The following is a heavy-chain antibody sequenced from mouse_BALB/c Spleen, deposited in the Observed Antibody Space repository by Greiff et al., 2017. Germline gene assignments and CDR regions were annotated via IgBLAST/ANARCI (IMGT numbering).Heavy chain of an antibody. Sequence: VQLQQTGPELVKPGASVKISCKASGYSFTDYIMLWVKQSHGKSLEWIGNINPYYGSTSYNLKFKGKATLTVDKSSSTAYMQLNSLTSEDSAVYYCARGGDSAWFAYWGQGTLVTVSA. CDR3: ARGGDSAWFAY. V-gene: IGHV1-39*01. CDR2: INPYYGST. CDR1: GYSFTDYI. J-gene: IGHJ3*01.